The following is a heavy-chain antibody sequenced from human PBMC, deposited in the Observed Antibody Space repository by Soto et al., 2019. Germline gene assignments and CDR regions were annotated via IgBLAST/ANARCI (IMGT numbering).Heavy chain of an antibody. D-gene: IGHD3-10*01. Sequence: QVQLVESGGGVVQPGRSLRLSCAASGFTFSSYGMHWVRQAPGKGLEGLAVISYDGSNKYYADSVKGRFTISRDNSKNTLYLPMNSLRAEDRAVYYCAPWFGAFDYWGQGTLVTVSS. CDR2: ISYDGSNK. V-gene: IGHV3-30*03. CDR1: GFTFSSYG. CDR3: APWFGAFDY. J-gene: IGHJ4*02.